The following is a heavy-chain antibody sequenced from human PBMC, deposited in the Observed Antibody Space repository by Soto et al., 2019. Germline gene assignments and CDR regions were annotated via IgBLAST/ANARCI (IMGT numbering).Heavy chain of an antibody. CDR3: ARDHYGDYFGWFDP. CDR2: ISAYNGNT. V-gene: IGHV1-18*01. D-gene: IGHD4-17*01. CDR1: GYTFTSYG. J-gene: IGHJ5*02. Sequence: GASVKVSCKASGYTFTSYGISWVRQAPGQGLEWMGWISAYNGNTNYAQKLQGRVTMTTDTSTSTAYMELRSLRSDDTAVYYCARDHYGDYFGWFDPWGQGTLVTVSS.